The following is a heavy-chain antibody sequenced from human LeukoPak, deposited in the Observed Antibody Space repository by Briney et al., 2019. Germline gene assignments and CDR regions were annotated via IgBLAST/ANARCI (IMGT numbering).Heavy chain of an antibody. D-gene: IGHD6-13*01. Sequence: SETLSLTCTVSGGSISSGDYYWSWIRQSPGKGLEWIGYIYYTGSTNYNPSLKSQVTISVDTSMNHFSLKLTSVTSADTAVYYCARGGQAAQSSNWYFYFDYWGQGALVTVSS. V-gene: IGHV4-61*03. CDR2: IYYTGST. CDR3: ARGGQAAQSSNWYFYFDY. CDR1: GGSISSGDYY. J-gene: IGHJ4*02.